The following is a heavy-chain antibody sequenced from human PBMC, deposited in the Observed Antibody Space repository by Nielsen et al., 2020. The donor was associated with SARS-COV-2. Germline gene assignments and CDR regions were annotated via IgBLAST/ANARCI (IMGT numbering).Heavy chain of an antibody. V-gene: IGHV3-23*01. CDR1: GFTFSNFA. CDR2: ISGGGIT. Sequence: LSLTCAASGFTFSNFAMSWVRQAPGRGLQWVSAISGGGITHYPDSVKGQFTISRDNSKNTLYLQMNSLRAEDTAVYYCAGGGVPMDVWGQGTTVTVSS. J-gene: IGHJ6*02. D-gene: IGHD3-16*01. CDR3: AGGGVPMDV.